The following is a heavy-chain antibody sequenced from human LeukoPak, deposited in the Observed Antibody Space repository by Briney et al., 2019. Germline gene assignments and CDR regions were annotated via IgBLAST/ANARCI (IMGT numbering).Heavy chain of an antibody. Sequence: SGGSLRLSCAASGFTFSSYAMSWVRQAPGKGLEWVSAISGSGGSTYYADSVKGRFTISRDNSKNTLYLQMNSLRADDTAVYYCAKQMSTVTCTPFDYWGQGTLVTVSS. J-gene: IGHJ4*02. D-gene: IGHD4-17*01. CDR1: GFTFSSYA. V-gene: IGHV3-23*01. CDR2: ISGSGGST. CDR3: AKQMSTVTCTPFDY.